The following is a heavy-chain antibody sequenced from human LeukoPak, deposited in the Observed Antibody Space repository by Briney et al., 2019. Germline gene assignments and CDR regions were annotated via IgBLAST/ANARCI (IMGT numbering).Heavy chain of an antibody. D-gene: IGHD3-9*01. CDR2: IYYSGST. Sequence: SETLSLTCTVSGGSISSYYWSWIRQPPGKGLEWIGYIYYSGSTNYNPSLKSRVTISVDTSKNQFSLKLSSVTAADTAVHYCARGGYFDWLSLDYWGQGTLVTVSS. J-gene: IGHJ4*02. CDR3: ARGGYFDWLSLDY. V-gene: IGHV4-59*01. CDR1: GGSISSYY.